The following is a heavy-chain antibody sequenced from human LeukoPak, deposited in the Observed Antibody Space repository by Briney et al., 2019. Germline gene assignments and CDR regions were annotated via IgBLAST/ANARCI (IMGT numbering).Heavy chain of an antibody. Sequence: SETLSLTCTVSGASISSGSYYWNWIRQPAGKGLEWIGRIFASGSTNYNPSLKSRVTISLDTSKKQFSLKLSSVTAADTAVYYCARHVGFITMVRGVINNNWFDPWGQGTLVTVSS. J-gene: IGHJ5*02. CDR3: ARHVGFITMVRGVINNNWFDP. CDR2: IFASGST. D-gene: IGHD3-10*01. V-gene: IGHV4-61*02. CDR1: GASISSGSYY.